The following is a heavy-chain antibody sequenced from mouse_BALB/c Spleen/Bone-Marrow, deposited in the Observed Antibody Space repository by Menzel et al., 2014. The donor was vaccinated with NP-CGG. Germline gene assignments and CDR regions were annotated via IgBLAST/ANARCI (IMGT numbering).Heavy chain of an antibody. Sequence: VQLQQSRAELAKPGASVKMSCKASGYTFTNYWMHWVKQRLGQGLEWIGYIDPNTYYTRYNQKFKDKATLTADKSSSTAYLQLSSLTSEDSAVYYCARYWDAYWGQGTLVTVSA. CDR1: GYTFTNYW. D-gene: IGHD4-1*01. J-gene: IGHJ3*01. CDR3: ARYWDAY. CDR2: IDPNTYYT. V-gene: IGHV1-7*01.